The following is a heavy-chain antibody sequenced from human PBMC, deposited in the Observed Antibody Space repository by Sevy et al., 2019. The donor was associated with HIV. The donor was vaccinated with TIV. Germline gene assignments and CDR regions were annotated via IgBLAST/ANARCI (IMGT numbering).Heavy chain of an antibody. CDR2: ISSDGSNT. J-gene: IGHJ4*02. D-gene: IGHD6-19*01. CDR1: GFTFSTYG. CDR3: AKEASSGWPFDF. V-gene: IGHV3-30*18. Sequence: GSLRLSCAASGFTFSTYGMHWVRQAPGKGLEWVAVISSDGSNTYYADSVKGRFTISRDTSKNTLYLQMNSLRTEDTAVYYCAKEASSGWPFDFWGQGTLVTVSS.